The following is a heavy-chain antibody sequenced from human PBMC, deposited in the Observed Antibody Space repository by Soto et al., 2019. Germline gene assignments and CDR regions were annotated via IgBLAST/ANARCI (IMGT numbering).Heavy chain of an antibody. Sequence: SETLSLTCTVSGGSISSAGSYWGWIRQPPGKGPECVGTFYYGGNTYYNPSLKSRVTISVDMSENQFSLRLRSVIAADSAVYYCARSYDYIWGSYRFYTVDWGQGTLVTVSS. CDR1: GGSISSAGSY. V-gene: IGHV4-39*01. CDR2: FYYGGNT. CDR3: ARSYDYIWGSYRFYTVD. J-gene: IGHJ4*02. D-gene: IGHD3-16*02.